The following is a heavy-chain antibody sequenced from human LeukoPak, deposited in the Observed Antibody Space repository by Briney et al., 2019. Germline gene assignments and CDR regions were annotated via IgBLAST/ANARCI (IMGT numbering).Heavy chain of an antibody. CDR1: GGSFTGYF. CDR3: ARDPTTVVTVPYYFDF. CDR2: INDRGTT. V-gene: IGHV4-34*01. J-gene: IGHJ4*02. D-gene: IGHD4-23*01. Sequence: SETLSLTCAVYGGSFTGYFWNWIRQSPGKGLEWMAEINDRGTTNYNPLLKSRVTISVYTSKNKFSLKLTSVTAADTGVYYCARDPTTVVTVPYYFDFWGQGTPVTVSS.